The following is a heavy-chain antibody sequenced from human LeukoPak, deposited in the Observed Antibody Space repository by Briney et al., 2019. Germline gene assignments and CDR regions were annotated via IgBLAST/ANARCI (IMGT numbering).Heavy chain of an antibody. D-gene: IGHD3-22*01. Sequence: ETLSLTCTVSGGSISSSSYYWGWIRQAPGKGLEYVSAISSNGGSTYYANSVKGRFTISRDNSKNTLYLQMGSLRAEDMAVYYCARFYDSSGYFDYWGQGTLVTVSS. CDR3: ARFYDSSGYFDY. CDR2: ISSNGGST. CDR1: GGSISSSS. V-gene: IGHV3-64*01. J-gene: IGHJ4*02.